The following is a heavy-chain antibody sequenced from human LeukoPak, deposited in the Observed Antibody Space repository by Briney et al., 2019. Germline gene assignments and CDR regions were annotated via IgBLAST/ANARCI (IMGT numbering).Heavy chain of an antibody. CDR2: IVPIFGTA. CDR1: GGTFNSYT. D-gene: IGHD6-6*01. Sequence: SVKVSCKASGGTFNSYTITWVRQAPGQGLEWMGGIVPIFGTANYAQKFQGRVTITADESTSTAYMELRSLRSEDTAVYYCARDHEQLVHGNWFDPWGQGTLVTVSS. J-gene: IGHJ5*02. CDR3: ARDHEQLVHGNWFDP. V-gene: IGHV1-69*13.